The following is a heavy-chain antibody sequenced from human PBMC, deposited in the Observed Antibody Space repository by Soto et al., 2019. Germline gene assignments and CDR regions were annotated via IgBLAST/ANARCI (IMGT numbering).Heavy chain of an antibody. CDR3: ARDSSWSSFNIYYYGMDV. CDR2: ISYDGSNK. V-gene: IGHV3-30-3*01. D-gene: IGHD6-19*01. Sequence: GGSLRLSCAASGFTFSSYAMHWVRQAPGQGLEWVAVISYDGSNKYYADSVKGRFTISRDNSKNTLYLQMNSLRAEDTAVYYCARDSSWSSFNIYYYGMDVWGQGTTVTVSS. J-gene: IGHJ6*02. CDR1: GFTFSSYA.